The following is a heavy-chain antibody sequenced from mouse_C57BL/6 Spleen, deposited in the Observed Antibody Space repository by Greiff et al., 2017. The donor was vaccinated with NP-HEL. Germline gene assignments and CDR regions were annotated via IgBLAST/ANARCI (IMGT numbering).Heavy chain of an antibody. CDR2: INPGSGGT. Sequence: VQLQQSGAELVRPGTSVKVSCKASGYAFTNYLIEWVKQRPGQGLEWIGVINPGSGGTNYNEKFKGKATLTADKSSSTAYMQLSSLTSEDSAVYCCAREEDMVTMAMDYWGQGTSVTVSS. CDR3: AREEDMVTMAMDY. J-gene: IGHJ4*01. V-gene: IGHV1-54*01. D-gene: IGHD2-2*01. CDR1: GYAFTNYL.